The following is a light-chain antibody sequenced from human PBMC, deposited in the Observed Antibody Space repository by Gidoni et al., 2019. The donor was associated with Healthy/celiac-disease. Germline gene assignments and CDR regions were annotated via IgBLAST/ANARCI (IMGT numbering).Light chain of an antibody. V-gene: IGLV3-10*01. J-gene: IGLJ2*01. CDR3: YSTDSSGS. CDR1: ELPKKY. Sequence: SYELTQPPSVSVSPGQTARITCSGDELPKKYAYWYKQKSGQAPVLVIYEDSKRPSGIPERFSGSSSGTMATLTISGAQVEDEADYYCYSTDSSGSFGGGTKLTVL. CDR2: EDS.